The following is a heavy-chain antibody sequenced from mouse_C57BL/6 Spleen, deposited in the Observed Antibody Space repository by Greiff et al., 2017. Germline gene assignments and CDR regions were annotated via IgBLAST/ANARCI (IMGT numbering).Heavy chain of an antibody. D-gene: IGHD2-3*01. V-gene: IGHV5-16*01. CDR3: ARAGYYVVGWYFDV. Sequence: EVMLVESEGGLVQPGSSMKLSCTASGFTFSDYYMAWVRQVPEKGLEWVANINYDGSSTYYLDSLKSRFIISRDNAKNILYLQMSSLKSEDTATYYCARAGYYVVGWYFDVWGTGTTVTVSS. CDR1: GFTFSDYY. J-gene: IGHJ1*03. CDR2: INYDGSST.